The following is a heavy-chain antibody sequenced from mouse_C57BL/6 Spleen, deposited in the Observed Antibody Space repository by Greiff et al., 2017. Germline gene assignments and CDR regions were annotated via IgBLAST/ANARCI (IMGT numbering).Heavy chain of an antibody. J-gene: IGHJ1*03. Sequence: QVQLQQPGAELVRPGSSVKLSCKASGYTFTSYWMHWVKQSPIQGLEWIGNIDPSDSETHYNQKFKDKATLTVDKSSSTAYMQLSSLTSEDSAVYYCAGSYGSYWYFDVWGTGTTVTVSS. D-gene: IGHD1-1*01. CDR1: GYTFTSYW. CDR2: IDPSDSET. CDR3: AGSYGSYWYFDV. V-gene: IGHV1-52*01.